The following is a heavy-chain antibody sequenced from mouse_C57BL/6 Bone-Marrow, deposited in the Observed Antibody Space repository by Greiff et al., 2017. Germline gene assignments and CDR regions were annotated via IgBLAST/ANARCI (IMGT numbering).Heavy chain of an antibody. J-gene: IGHJ2*01. CDR3: ARSGRYAYYFDY. CDR2: IDPSDSYT. D-gene: IGHD1-1*01. V-gene: IGHV1-69*01. CDR1: GYTFTSYW. Sequence: QVQLQQPGAELVMPGASVKLSCKASGYTFTSYWMHWVKQRPGQGLEWIGEIDPSDSYTNYNQKFKGKSTLTVDTSSSTAYMQLSSLTSEDSAVYYCARSGRYAYYFDYWGQGTTLTVAS.